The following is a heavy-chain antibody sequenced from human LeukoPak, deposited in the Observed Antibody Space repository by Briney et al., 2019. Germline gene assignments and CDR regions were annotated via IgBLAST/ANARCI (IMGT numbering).Heavy chain of an antibody. V-gene: IGHV3-21*01. CDR1: GFTFSSYS. CDR2: ISSSSYI. D-gene: IGHD5-18*01. Sequence: GGSLRLSSAASGFTFSSYSMNWVRQAPGQGLEWVSSISSSSYIYYADSVKGRFTISRDNAKNSLYLQMNSLRAEDTAVYYCARARDTAMAFSSSDYWGQGTLVTVSS. J-gene: IGHJ4*02. CDR3: ARARDTAMAFSSSDY.